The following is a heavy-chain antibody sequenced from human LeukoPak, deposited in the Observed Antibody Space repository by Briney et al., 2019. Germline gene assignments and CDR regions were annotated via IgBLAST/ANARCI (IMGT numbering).Heavy chain of an antibody. CDR3: AAKGYCSSTSCHTPDY. Sequence: GGSLRLSCAASGFTFSSYWMSWVRQAPGKGLEWVSAISGSGGSTYYADSVKGRFTISGDNSKNTLYLQMNSLRAEDTAVYYCAAKGYCSSTSCHTPDYWGQGTLVTVSS. D-gene: IGHD2-2*01. V-gene: IGHV3-23*01. J-gene: IGHJ4*02. CDR2: ISGSGGST. CDR1: GFTFSSYW.